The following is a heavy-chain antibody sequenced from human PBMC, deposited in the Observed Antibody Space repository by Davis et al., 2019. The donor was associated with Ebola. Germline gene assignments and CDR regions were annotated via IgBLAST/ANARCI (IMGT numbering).Heavy chain of an antibody. V-gene: IGHV3-74*01. D-gene: IGHD1-26*01. CDR3: VKDTSNIWFDI. J-gene: IGHJ3*02. Sequence: GESLKISCTASGFTFSRYWMHWVRQAPGKGLVWVSRITADGSSSSYADSVKGRFTISRDNAKNTLYLQMSSLRVEDTAIYFCVKDTSNIWFDIWGQGTMVTVSS. CDR1: GFTFSRYW. CDR2: ITADGSSS.